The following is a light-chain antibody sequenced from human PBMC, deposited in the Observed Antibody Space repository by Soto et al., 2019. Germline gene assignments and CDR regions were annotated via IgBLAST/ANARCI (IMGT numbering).Light chain of an antibody. CDR2: DAS. CDR1: QRISSW. V-gene: IGKV1-5*01. Sequence: DIQMTQSPSTLSASVGDRVTITCRASQRISSWLAWYQQKPGKAPNLLIYDASSLGSGVPSRFSGRGSVTELTLTISSLQPDDFATYFCQQYNSQWTFGQGTLVEIK. CDR3: QQYNSQWT. J-gene: IGKJ1*01.